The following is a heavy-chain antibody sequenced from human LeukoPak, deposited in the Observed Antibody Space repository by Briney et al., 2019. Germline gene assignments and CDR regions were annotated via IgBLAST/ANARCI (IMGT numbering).Heavy chain of an antibody. CDR3: ARAGDFWSGYSIYYYYGMDV. CDR1: GYTFTGYY. CDR2: INPNSGGT. D-gene: IGHD3-3*01. V-gene: IGHV1-2*06. J-gene: IGHJ6*02. Sequence: ASVKVSCKASGYTFTGYYMHWVRQAPGQGLEWMGRINPNSGGTNYAQKFQGRVTMTRDTSISTAYMEVSRLRSDDTAVYYCARAGDFWSGYSIYYYYGMDVWGQGTTVTVSS.